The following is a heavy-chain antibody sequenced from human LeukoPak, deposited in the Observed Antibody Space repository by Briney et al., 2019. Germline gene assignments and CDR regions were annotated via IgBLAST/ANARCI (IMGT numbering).Heavy chain of an antibody. CDR1: GYTFTSYG. V-gene: IGHV1-18*01. CDR2: ISAYNGNT. D-gene: IGHD1-7*01. Sequence: GASVKVSCKASGYTFTSYGISWVRQAPGQGLEWMGWISAYNGNTNYAQKLQGRVTITTDTSTSTAYLELRSLRSDDTAVYYCARDSPAWNSPAGEGYYYYYGMDVWGQGTTVTVSS. J-gene: IGHJ6*02. CDR3: ARDSPAWNSPAGEGYYYYYGMDV.